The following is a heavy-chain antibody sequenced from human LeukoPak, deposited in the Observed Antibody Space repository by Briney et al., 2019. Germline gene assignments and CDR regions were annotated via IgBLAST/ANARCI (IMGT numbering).Heavy chain of an antibody. J-gene: IGHJ4*02. CDR1: GFTFSSYS. D-gene: IGHD5-24*01. V-gene: IGHV3-21*01. CDR3: ARARRDGIFDY. Sequence: GGSLRFSCAASGFTFSSYSMNWFRQAPGKGLEWVSSISSSSSYIYYADSVKGRFTISRDNAKNSLYLQMNSLRAEDTAVYYCARARRDGIFDYWGQGTLVTVSS. CDR2: ISSSSSYI.